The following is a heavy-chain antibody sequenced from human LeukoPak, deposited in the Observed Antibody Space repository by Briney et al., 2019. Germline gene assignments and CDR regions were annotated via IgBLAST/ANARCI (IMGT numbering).Heavy chain of an antibody. CDR1: GGSISSHY. D-gene: IGHD6-19*01. V-gene: IGHV4-4*07. J-gene: IGHJ4*02. CDR2: IYTSGST. CDR3: AVAAPTEQFVTSLIDY. Sequence: SETLSLTCTVSGGSISSHYWSWIRQPAGKGLEWIGRIYTSGSTNYNPSLKSRVTVSVDTSKNQFSLKLSSVTAADTAVYYCAVAAPTEQFVTSLIDYWGQGTLVTVSS.